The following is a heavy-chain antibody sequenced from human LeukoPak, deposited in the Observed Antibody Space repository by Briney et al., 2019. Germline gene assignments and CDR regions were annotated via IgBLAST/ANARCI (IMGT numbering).Heavy chain of an antibody. D-gene: IGHD2-21*02. J-gene: IGHJ4*02. CDR3: ARDGCGGDCYLADY. CDR2: IWFDGSKK. Sequence: GGSLRLSCAASGFIFSSYGMHWVPQAPGKGLEWVAVIWFDGSKKYYADSVKGRITISRDDSKNTLYLQMNSLRAEDTAVYYCARDGCGGDCYLADYWGQGTLVTVSS. V-gene: IGHV3-33*01. CDR1: GFIFSSYG.